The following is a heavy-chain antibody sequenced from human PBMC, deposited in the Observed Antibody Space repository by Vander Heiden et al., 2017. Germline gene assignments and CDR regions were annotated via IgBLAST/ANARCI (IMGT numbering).Heavy chain of an antibody. V-gene: IGHV3-30*18. J-gene: IGHJ4*02. Sequence: QVQLVESGGGVVQPGRSLRLSCAASGFTFSSYGMHWVRQAPGKGLEWVAVISYDGSNKYYADSVKGRFTISRDNSKNTLYLQMNSLRAEDTAVYYCAKDSVLAGTGDFDYWGQGTLVTVSS. CDR2: ISYDGSNK. CDR1: GFTFSSYG. CDR3: AKDSVLAGTGDFDY. D-gene: IGHD6-13*01.